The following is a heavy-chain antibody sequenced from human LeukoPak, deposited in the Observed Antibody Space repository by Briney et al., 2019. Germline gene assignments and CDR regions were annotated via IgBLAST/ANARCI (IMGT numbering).Heavy chain of an antibody. CDR2: INHSGST. CDR1: GGSFSGYY. J-gene: IGHJ4*02. V-gene: IGHV4-34*01. CDR3: ARSDSSSWYYFDY. D-gene: IGHD6-13*01. Sequence: SETLSLTCAVYGGSFSGYYWSWIRQPPGRGLEWIGEINHSGSTNYNPSLKSRVTISVDTSKNQFSLKLSSVTAADTAVYYCARSDSSSWYYFDYWGQGTLVTVSS.